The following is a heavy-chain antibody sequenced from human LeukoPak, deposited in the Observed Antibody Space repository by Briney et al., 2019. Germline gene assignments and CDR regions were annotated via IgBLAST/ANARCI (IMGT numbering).Heavy chain of an antibody. Sequence: NPSETLSLTCAVYGGSFSGYYWSWIRQPPGKGLEWIGEINHSGSTNYNPSLKSRVTISVDTSKNQFSLQLSSVTAADTAVYYCSSRGGYYYYMDVWGKGTTVTVSS. V-gene: IGHV4-34*01. J-gene: IGHJ6*03. CDR2: INHSGST. CDR3: SSRGGYYYYMDV. D-gene: IGHD2-2*01. CDR1: GGSFSGYY.